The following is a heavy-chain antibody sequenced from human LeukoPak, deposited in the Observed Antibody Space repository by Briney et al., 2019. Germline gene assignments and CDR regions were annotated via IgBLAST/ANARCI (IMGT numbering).Heavy chain of an antibody. D-gene: IGHD3-9*01. Sequence: GGSLRLSCAASGFTFSSYAMSWVRQAPGKGLEWVSAISGSGGSTYCADSVKGRFTISRDNSKNTLYLQMSSLRAEDSAVYHCANVYYNILIGRFDYWGQGTLVTVSS. CDR2: ISGSGGST. V-gene: IGHV3-23*01. CDR1: GFTFSSYA. J-gene: IGHJ4*02. CDR3: ANVYYNILIGRFDY.